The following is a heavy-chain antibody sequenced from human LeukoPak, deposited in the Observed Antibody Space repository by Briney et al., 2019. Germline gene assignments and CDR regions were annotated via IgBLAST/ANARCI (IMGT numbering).Heavy chain of an antibody. V-gene: IGHV4-59*08. Sequence: PSETLSLTCTVSGGSISSYYWSWIRQPPGKGLEWIGYIYYSGSTNYNPSLKSRVTISVDTSKNQFSLKLSSVTAADTAVYYCARVAAPPDINWFDPWGQGTLVTVSS. CDR2: IYYSGST. CDR1: GGSISSYY. D-gene: IGHD6-13*01. CDR3: ARVAAPPDINWFDP. J-gene: IGHJ5*02.